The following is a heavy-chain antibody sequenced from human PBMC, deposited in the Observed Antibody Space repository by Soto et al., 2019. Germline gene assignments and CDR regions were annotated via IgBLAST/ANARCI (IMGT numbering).Heavy chain of an antibody. CDR1: GFTFSAYW. CDR2: ISDDGFTT. Sequence: PGGSLRLSCEVSGFTFSAYWMHWVRQVPGKGLIWVSRISDDGFTTTYADSMKGRFTISRDNAKNTLYLQMNSLRADDTGLYYCTRGPRVSSTGTGAHWGQGTLVTVSS. CDR3: TRGPRVSSTGTGAH. V-gene: IGHV3-74*01. J-gene: IGHJ4*02. D-gene: IGHD1-1*01.